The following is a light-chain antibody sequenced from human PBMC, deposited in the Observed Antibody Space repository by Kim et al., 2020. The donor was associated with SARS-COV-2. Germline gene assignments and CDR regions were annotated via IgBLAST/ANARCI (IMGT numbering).Light chain of an antibody. CDR3: QQTYVSPRYT. J-gene: IGKJ2*01. V-gene: IGKV1-39*01. CDR2: TAS. Sequence: ASGGDRVTITCRASQSIKNYLNWYQQRPGRAPKLLVFTASTLQSGVPSRFSGSGSDTDFTLTISGVQPEDFGTYFCQQTYVSPRYTFGQGTKLEI. CDR1: QSIKNY.